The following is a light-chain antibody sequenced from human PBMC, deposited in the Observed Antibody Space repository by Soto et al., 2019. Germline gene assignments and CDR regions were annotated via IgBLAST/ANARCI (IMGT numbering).Light chain of an antibody. CDR3: QQLESYPST. V-gene: IGKV3-15*01. Sequence: EIVLTQSPDTLSVSPGERATLSCRASQSVSSNLAWYQQKPGQAPSLLIYGAFTRATGIPARFSGTGSGTEFTLTISSLQPEDFATYYCQQLESYPSTFGGGTKVDIK. J-gene: IGKJ4*01. CDR2: GAF. CDR1: QSVSSN.